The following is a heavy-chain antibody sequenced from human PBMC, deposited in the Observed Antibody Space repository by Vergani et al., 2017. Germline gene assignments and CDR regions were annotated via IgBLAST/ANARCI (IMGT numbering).Heavy chain of an antibody. CDR2: RRYDGSNK. CDR3: AKDQGQGWVATIPYYFDY. CDR1: GFTFSSYG. J-gene: IGHJ4*02. D-gene: IGHD5-12*01. Sequence: QVQLVESGGGVVQPGGSLRLSCAASGFTFSSYGMHWVRQAPGKGLEWVAFRRYDGSNKYYADSVKGRFTISRDNSKNTLYLQMNSLRAEDTAVYYCAKDQGQGWVATIPYYFDYWGQGTLVTVSS. V-gene: IGHV3-30*02.